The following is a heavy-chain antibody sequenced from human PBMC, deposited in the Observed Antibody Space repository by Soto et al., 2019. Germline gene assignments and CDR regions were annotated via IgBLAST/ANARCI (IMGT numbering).Heavy chain of an antibody. D-gene: IGHD5-12*01. V-gene: IGHV3-21*01. CDR2: ISSSSSYI. J-gene: IGHJ3*02. CDR3: ARDRTGYGHDAFDI. Sequence: GGSLRLSSAASGFTFSSYSMNWVRQAPGKGLEWVSSISSSSSYIYYADSVKGRFTISRDNAKNSLYLQMNSLRAEDTAVYYCARDRTGYGHDAFDIWGQGTMVTVSS. CDR1: GFTFSSYS.